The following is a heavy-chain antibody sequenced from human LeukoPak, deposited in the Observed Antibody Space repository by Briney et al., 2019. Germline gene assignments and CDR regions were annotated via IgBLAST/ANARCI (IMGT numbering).Heavy chain of an antibody. D-gene: IGHD3-3*01. CDR2: ISGNGEST. J-gene: IGHJ2*01. V-gene: IGHV3-23*01. Sequence: GGSLRLSCAASGFTFSSYAMSWVRQAPGKGLEWVSVISGNGESTYYADSVKGRFIISRDNSKNTLYLQMNSLRAEDTAVYYCAKDPPCSECLYWYFDLWGRGTLVTVSS. CDR1: GFTFSSYA. CDR3: AKDPPCSECLYWYFDL.